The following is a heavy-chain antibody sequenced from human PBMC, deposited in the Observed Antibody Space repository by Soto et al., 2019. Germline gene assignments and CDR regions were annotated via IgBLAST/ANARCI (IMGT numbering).Heavy chain of an antibody. Sequence: GESLKISCKASGYSFTTYWIGWVRQMPGKGLEWMGIIYPGDSDTRYSPSFQGQVTISADKSISTTYLQWSSLKASDTAMYYCARRNYYGSRSYDYNWFDPWGQGTLVTVSS. CDR1: GYSFTTYW. D-gene: IGHD3-10*01. V-gene: IGHV5-51*01. CDR3: ARRNYYGSRSYDYNWFDP. CDR2: IYPGDSDT. J-gene: IGHJ5*02.